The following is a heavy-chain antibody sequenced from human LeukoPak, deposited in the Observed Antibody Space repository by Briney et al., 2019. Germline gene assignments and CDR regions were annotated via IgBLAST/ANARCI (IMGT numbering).Heavy chain of an antibody. Sequence: SETLSLTCTVSGGSISSYYWSWIRQPPGKGLECIGYIYYSGSTNYNPSLKSRVTVSVDTSKNQFSLQLTSVTAADTAVYYCARHYTGYYYYGMDVWGQGTTVTVSS. V-gene: IGHV4-59*08. CDR3: ARHYTGYYYYGMDV. CDR2: IYYSGST. J-gene: IGHJ6*02. D-gene: IGHD3-16*01. CDR1: GGSISSYY.